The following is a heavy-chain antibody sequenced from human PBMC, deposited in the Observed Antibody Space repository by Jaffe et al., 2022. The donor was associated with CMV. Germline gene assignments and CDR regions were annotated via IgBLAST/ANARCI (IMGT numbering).Heavy chain of an antibody. Sequence: QVQLVESGGGLVKPGGSLRLSCAASGFTLSDYYMSWIRQTPGQGLEWLSYISSSGSTIYYADSVKGRFTISRDTAKNSLYLQMNSLRADDTAIFYCARVFGDSGYPYYFDYWGQGTLVTVSS. D-gene: IGHD5-12*01. J-gene: IGHJ4*02. CDR3: ARVFGDSGYPYYFDY. CDR1: GFTLSDYY. V-gene: IGHV3-11*01. CDR2: ISSSGSTI.